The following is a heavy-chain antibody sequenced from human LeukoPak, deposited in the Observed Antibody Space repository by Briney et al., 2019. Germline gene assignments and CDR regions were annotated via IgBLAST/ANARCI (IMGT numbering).Heavy chain of an antibody. CDR1: GYTFTGYY. J-gene: IGHJ4*02. CDR2: INPNSGGT. V-gene: IGHV1-2*02. Sequence: ASVKVSCKASGYTFTGYYMHWVRQAPGQGLEWMGWINPNSGGTNYAQKFQGRVTMTRDTSISTAYMELSRLRSDDTAVYHCARLASLYDSSGYYWGDYWGQGTLVTVSS. D-gene: IGHD3-22*01. CDR3: ARLASLYDSSGYYWGDY.